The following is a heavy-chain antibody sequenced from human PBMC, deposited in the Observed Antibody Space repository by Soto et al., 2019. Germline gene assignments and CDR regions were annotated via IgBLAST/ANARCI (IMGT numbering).Heavy chain of an antibody. D-gene: IGHD6-13*01. Sequence: PSETLSLTCTVSGGSISSGGYYWSWIRQHPGKGLEWIGYIYYSGSTYYNPSLKSRVTISVDTSKNQFSLKLSSVTAADTAVYHCARVYSKIRHFDYWGQGTLVTVSS. CDR3: ARVYSKIRHFDY. V-gene: IGHV4-31*03. J-gene: IGHJ4*02. CDR2: IYYSGST. CDR1: GGSISSGGYY.